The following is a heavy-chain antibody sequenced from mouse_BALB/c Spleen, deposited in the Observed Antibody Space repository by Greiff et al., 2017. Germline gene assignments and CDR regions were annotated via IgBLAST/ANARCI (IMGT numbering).Heavy chain of an antibody. D-gene: IGHD2-14*01. CDR2: IYPSDSYT. CDR1: GYTFTSYW. J-gene: IGHJ4*01. V-gene: IGHV1-69*02. Sequence: QVQLQQPGAELVRPGASVKLSCKASGYTFTSYWINWVKQRPGQGLEWIGNIYPSDSYTNYNQKFKDKATLTVDKSSSTAYMQLSSPTSEDSAVYYCARGNYRYGYAMDYWGQGTSVTVSS. CDR3: ARGNYRYGYAMDY.